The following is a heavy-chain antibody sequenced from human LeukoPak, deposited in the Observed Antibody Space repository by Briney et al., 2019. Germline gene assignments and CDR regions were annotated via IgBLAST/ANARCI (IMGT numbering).Heavy chain of an antibody. Sequence: GGSLRLSCAAPGFTFSSYAMHWVRQAPGKGLEWVAVISYDGSNKYYADSVKGRFTISRDNSKNTLYLQMNSLRAEDTAVYYCARDRGGYYYGSGSFDYWGQGTLVTVSS. CDR1: GFTFSSYA. CDR3: ARDRGGYYYGSGSFDY. CDR2: ISYDGSNK. V-gene: IGHV3-30*04. D-gene: IGHD3-10*01. J-gene: IGHJ4*02.